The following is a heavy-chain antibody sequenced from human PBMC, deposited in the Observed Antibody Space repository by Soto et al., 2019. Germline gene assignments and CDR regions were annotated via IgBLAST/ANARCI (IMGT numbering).Heavy chain of an antibody. J-gene: IGHJ6*03. D-gene: IGHD6-13*01. CDR3: AREGAAAGTEYYYYMDV. CDR2: IIPILGIA. Sequence: SVKVSCKASGGTFSSYTISWVRQAPGQGLEWMGRIIPILGIANYAQKFQGRVTITADKSTSTAYMELSSLRSEDTAVYYCAREGAAAGTEYYYYMDVWGKGTTVTVSS. V-gene: IGHV1-69*04. CDR1: GGTFSSYT.